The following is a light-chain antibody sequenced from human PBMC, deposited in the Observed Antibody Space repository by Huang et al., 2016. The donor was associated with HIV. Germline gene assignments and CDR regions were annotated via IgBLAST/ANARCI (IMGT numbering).Light chain of an antibody. CDR3: QQTYSTPRT. V-gene: IGKV1-39*01. Sequence: DIQMTQSPSSLSASVGDRVTITCRASQTINTYLTWYQQKPGKAPKLLIYAASSLNSGVPSRFSGSGSGTDFTLTISGLQREDFATYFCQQTYSTPRTFGQGTRVEIK. J-gene: IGKJ1*01. CDR1: QTINTY. CDR2: AAS.